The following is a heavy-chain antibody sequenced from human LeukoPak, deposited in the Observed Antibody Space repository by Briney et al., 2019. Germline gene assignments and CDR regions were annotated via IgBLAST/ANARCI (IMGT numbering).Heavy chain of an antibody. Sequence: SETLSLTCTVSGGSISSSSYYWGWIRQPPGKGLEWIGEINHSGSTNYNPSLKSRVTISVDTSKNQFSLKLSSVTAADTAVYYCARALYYYDSSGYYYTGARYNWFDPWGQGTLVTVSS. CDR1: GGSISSSSYY. J-gene: IGHJ5*02. CDR2: INHSGST. V-gene: IGHV4-39*07. D-gene: IGHD3-22*01. CDR3: ARALYYYDSSGYYYTGARYNWFDP.